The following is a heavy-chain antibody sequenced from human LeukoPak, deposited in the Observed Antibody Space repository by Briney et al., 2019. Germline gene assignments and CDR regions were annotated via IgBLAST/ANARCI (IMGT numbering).Heavy chain of an antibody. CDR1: AASISSFY. D-gene: IGHD5-24*01. Sequence: SETLSLTCTVSAASISSFYWSWIRQPPGKGLEWIGYIYYSGSTNYNPSLKSRVTISVDTSKNQFSLKLSSETAADTAVYYCARDYHGYNQYYFDYWGQGTLVTVSS. J-gene: IGHJ4*02. CDR2: IYYSGST. CDR3: ARDYHGYNQYYFDY. V-gene: IGHV4-59*01.